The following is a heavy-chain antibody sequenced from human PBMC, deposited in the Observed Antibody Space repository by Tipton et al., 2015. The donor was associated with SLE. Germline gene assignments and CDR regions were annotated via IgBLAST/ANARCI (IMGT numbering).Heavy chain of an antibody. V-gene: IGHV4-59*02. J-gene: IGHJ4*02. CDR2: ISDTGRT. CDR1: GVSVTSHH. CDR3: ARVDPVGYSWHVTGYHFDN. Sequence: TLSLTCTVSGVSVTSHHWSWIRQAPGKGLEWIAYISDTGRTNYKSSLKSRVTISVDTSRNQFSLNLDSVTAADTAVHYCARVDPVGYSWHVTGYHFDNWGQGTLVTASS. D-gene: IGHD2-15*01.